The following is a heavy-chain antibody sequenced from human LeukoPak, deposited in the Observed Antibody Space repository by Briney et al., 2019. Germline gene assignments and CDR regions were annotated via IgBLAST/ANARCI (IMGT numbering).Heavy chain of an antibody. Sequence: PSETLSLTCTVSGGSINSYYWSWIRQPPGKGLECIGYIHYTGSTNYNPSLKSRVTISVDTSKNQFSLKLSSVTAADTAIYYCARGGYYGSGILGWFDPWGQGTLVTVSS. CDR2: IHYTGST. CDR1: GGSINSYY. D-gene: IGHD3-10*01. J-gene: IGHJ5*02. V-gene: IGHV4-59*01. CDR3: ARGGYYGSGILGWFDP.